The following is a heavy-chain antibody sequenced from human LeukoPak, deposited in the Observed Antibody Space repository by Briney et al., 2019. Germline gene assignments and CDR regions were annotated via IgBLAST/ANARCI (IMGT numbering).Heavy chain of an antibody. CDR2: ISYDGSNK. CDR1: GFTFSSYG. V-gene: IGHV3-30*18. J-gene: IGHJ6*02. CDR3: AKDLGGDSSGYYAGYYCYGMDV. D-gene: IGHD3-22*01. Sequence: PGRSLRLSCVASGFTFSSYGMHWVRQAPGKGLEWVAVISYDGSNKYHADSVKGRFTISRDNSKNRLYLQMNSLRAEDTAVYYCAKDLGGDSSGYYAGYYCYGMDVWGQGTTVTVSS.